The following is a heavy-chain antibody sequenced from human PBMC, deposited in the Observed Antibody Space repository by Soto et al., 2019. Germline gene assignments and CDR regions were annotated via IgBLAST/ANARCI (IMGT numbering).Heavy chain of an antibody. D-gene: IGHD2-15*01. CDR3: VRGAPTPGLDI. CDR1: ACSLSDYP. Sequence: PGGSLRLSCLGSACSLSDYPLNSVLQARGQGVECVGNINRRGTSTNYVVFVSGRFSTSRDRTRNFLYLHMDSLRVEATATYSCVRGAPTPGLDIWGRGTTVNGSS. J-gene: IGHJ6*01. V-gene: IGHV3-7*03. CDR2: INRRGTST.